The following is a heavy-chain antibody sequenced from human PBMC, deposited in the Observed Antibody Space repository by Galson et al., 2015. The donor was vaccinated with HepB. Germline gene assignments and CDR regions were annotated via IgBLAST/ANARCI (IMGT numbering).Heavy chain of an antibody. V-gene: IGHV1-18*01. Sequence: SVKASCKASGYTFTRYGISWVRQAPGQGLEWMGWLSTYNGKTNYAQRLQGRVTMTTDTSTSTAYMELRSLRSDDTAVYYCARNLYGYSDYADDYWGQGTLITVSS. CDR2: LSTYNGKT. CDR1: GYTFTRYG. CDR3: ARNLYGYSDYADDY. D-gene: IGHD4-11*01. J-gene: IGHJ4*02.